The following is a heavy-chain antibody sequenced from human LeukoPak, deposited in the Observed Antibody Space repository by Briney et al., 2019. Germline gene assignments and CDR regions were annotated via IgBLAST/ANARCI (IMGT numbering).Heavy chain of an antibody. CDR2: IRGRGGNT. J-gene: IGHJ4*02. Sequence: GRCLRLAWVPAEFTVSRYSMKWIRQAPGSWLGWVSCIRGRGGNTYYANPVQGRFAIPRDNSKATLYLQMNSLSAEHTAVYYCAKVVLMYSYDTSGFLDYWGKGTLVTVSS. D-gene: IGHD3-22*01. CDR3: AKVVLMYSYDTSGFLDY. V-gene: IGHV3-23*01. CDR1: EFTVSRYS.